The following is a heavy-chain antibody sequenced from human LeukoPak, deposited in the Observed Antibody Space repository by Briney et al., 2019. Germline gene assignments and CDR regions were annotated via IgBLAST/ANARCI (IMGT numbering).Heavy chain of an antibody. Sequence: KTSETLSLTCTVSGGSISSYYWSWIRQPPGKGLEGIGYIYYSGSTNYNPSLKSRVTISVDTSKNQFSLQLSAVTAADTAVYYCARGRMTMVREATNSSSYYMDVWGKGTTVTVSS. CDR3: ARGRMTMVREATNSSSYYMDV. D-gene: IGHD3-10*01. CDR2: IYYSGST. CDR1: GGSISSYY. V-gene: IGHV4-59*12. J-gene: IGHJ6*03.